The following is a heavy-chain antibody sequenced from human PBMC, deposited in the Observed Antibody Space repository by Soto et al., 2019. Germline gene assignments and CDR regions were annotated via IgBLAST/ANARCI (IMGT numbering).Heavy chain of an antibody. CDR2: IVVGSGNT. J-gene: IGHJ6*02. CDR1: GFTFTSSA. Sequence: GASVKVSCKASGFTFTSSAVHWVRQARGQRLELIGWIVVGSGNTNYAQKFQERVTITRDMSTSTAYMELSSLRSEDTAVYYCAVGYSDYDFAVAGGYYYGMDVWGQGITVTVSS. CDR3: AVGYSDYDFAVAGGYYYGMDV. V-gene: IGHV1-58*01. D-gene: IGHD5-12*01.